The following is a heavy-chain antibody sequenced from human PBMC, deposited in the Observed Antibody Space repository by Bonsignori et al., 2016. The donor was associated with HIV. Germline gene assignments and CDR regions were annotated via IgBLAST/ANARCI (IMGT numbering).Heavy chain of an antibody. Sequence: SETLSLTCAVYGGSFSDYYWSWIRQTPGKGLEWIGEISHSGGTNYNLALKSRVTLSVDTSKNQFSLQVSSVTVADSGIYYCARGRAVPGFRDFDSWGRGTPVTVSS. J-gene: IGHJ4*02. CDR3: ARGRAVPGFRDFDS. V-gene: IGHV4-34*01. CDR1: GGSFSDYY. CDR2: ISHSGGT. D-gene: IGHD6-19*01.